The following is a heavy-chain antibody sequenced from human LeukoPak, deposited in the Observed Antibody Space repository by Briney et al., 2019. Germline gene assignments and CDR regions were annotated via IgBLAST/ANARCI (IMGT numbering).Heavy chain of an antibody. CDR2: ISGSGGST. V-gene: IGHV3-23*01. D-gene: IGHD2-21*01. Sequence: PGGSLRLSCAASGFTVSSNYMSWVRQAPGKGLEWVSGISGSGGSTYYADSVKGRFTISRDNSKNTLYLQMNSLRAEDTAVYYCAKEKPTGWGYYFDYWGQGTLVTASS. CDR3: AKEKPTGWGYYFDY. CDR1: GFTVSSNY. J-gene: IGHJ4*02.